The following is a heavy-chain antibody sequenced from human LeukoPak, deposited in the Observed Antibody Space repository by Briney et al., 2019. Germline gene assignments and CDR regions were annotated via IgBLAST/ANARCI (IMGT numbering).Heavy chain of an antibody. CDR2: IYYSGST. CDR3: ARGTLAWNFDY. D-gene: IGHD5-12*01. J-gene: IGHJ4*02. Sequence: SETLSLTCTVSGGSISSYYWSWIRQPPGKGLEWIGYIYYSGSTNYNPSLKSRVTISVDTSKNQFSLKLSSATAADTAVYYCARGTLAWNFDYWGQGTLVTVSS. CDR1: GGSISSYY. V-gene: IGHV4-59*01.